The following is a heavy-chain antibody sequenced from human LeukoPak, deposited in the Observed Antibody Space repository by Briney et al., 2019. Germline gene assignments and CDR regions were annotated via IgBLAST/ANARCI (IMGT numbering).Heavy chain of an antibody. CDR1: GFTFSSYS. J-gene: IGHJ4*02. Sequence: PGGSLRLSCAASGFTFSSYSMNWVRQAPGKGLEWVSSISSSSYIYYADSVKGRFTISRDNAKNSLYLQMNSLRAEDTAVYYCAREPRGDFWSGYPDYWGQGTLVTVSS. CDR3: AREPRGDFWSGYPDY. V-gene: IGHV3-21*01. CDR2: ISSSSYI. D-gene: IGHD3-3*01.